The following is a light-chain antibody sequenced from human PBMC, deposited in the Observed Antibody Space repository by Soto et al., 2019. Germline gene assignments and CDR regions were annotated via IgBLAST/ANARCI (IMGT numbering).Light chain of an antibody. V-gene: IGKV3D-15*01. J-gene: IGKJ4*01. CDR3: QQYDDWLRLT. CDR1: QSVNIY. CDR2: GAS. Sequence: EIVMTQSQATLSVSPGERATLSCRASQSVNIYLAWYQQKPGQAPRLLIFGASYRATGIPARFSGSGSGTEFNLTISSLQSEDFAVYFCQQYDDWLRLTFGGGTKVEIK.